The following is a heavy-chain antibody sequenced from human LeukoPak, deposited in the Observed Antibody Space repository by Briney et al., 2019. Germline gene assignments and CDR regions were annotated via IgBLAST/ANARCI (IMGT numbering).Heavy chain of an antibody. CDR3: AREGWFGEPPSHWFDP. CDR2: IYYGGST. CDR1: GGSISSYY. V-gene: IGHV4-59*01. J-gene: IGHJ5*02. D-gene: IGHD3-10*01. Sequence: SETLSLTCTVSGGSISSYYWSWIRQPPGKGLEWIGYIYYGGSTNYNPSLKSRVTISVDTSKNQFSLKLRSVTAADTAVYYCAREGWFGEPPSHWFDPWGQGTLVTVSS.